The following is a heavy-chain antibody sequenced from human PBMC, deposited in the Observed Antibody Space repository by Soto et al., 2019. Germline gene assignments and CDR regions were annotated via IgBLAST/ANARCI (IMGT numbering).Heavy chain of an antibody. J-gene: IGHJ4*02. CDR2: IGSSGST. Sequence: PGGSLRLSCVASGFTFDTYALNWVRQAPGKGLEWVSAIGSSGSTYYADSVKGRFTISRDTPKKTLYLQMNSLRVEDTAKYYCAKGFRSLEWYSLAPFDYWGQGALVTVLL. CDR3: AKGFRSLEWYSLAPFDY. D-gene: IGHD3-3*01. V-gene: IGHV3-23*01. CDR1: GFTFDTYA.